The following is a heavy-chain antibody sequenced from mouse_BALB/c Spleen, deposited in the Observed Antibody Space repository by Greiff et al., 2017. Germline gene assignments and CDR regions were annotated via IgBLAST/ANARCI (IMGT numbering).Heavy chain of an antibody. J-gene: IGHJ2*01. CDR1: GYTFSSYW. D-gene: IGHD1-2*01. Sequence: VQLQQSGAELMKPGASVKISCKATGYTFSSYWIEWVKQRPGHGLEWIGEILPGSGSTNYNEKFKGKATFTADTSSNTAYMQLSSLTSEDSAVYYCARRGVTTATPSFDYWGQGTTLTVSS. CDR3: ARRGVTTATPSFDY. V-gene: IGHV1-9*01. CDR2: ILPGSGST.